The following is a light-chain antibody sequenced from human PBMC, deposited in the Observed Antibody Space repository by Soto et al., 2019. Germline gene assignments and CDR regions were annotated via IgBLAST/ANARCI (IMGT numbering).Light chain of an antibody. V-gene: IGKV1-39*01. Sequence: DIQMTQSPSSLSASVGDRVTITCRASQSVSIYLNWYQQKPGKAPKLLIYTTSSLQSEAPSRFSGSGSGTDFTLTISSLQPEDFATYYCQQSYTTPPAFGQGTKVEVK. CDR3: QQSYTTPPA. CDR1: QSVSIY. J-gene: IGKJ1*01. CDR2: TTS.